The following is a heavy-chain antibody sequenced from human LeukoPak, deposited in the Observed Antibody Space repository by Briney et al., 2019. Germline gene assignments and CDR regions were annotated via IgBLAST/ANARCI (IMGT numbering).Heavy chain of an antibody. V-gene: IGHV3-7*01. CDR3: ARDSHLTYYYDSSGYSDY. CDR2: IKQDGSEK. Sequence: GGSLRLSCAACGFTFSSYWMSWVRQAPGKGLEWVANIKQDGSEKYYVDSVKGRFTISRDNAKNSLYLQMNSLRAEDTAVYYCARDSHLTYYYDSSGYSDYWGQGTLVTVSS. CDR1: GFTFSSYW. J-gene: IGHJ4*02. D-gene: IGHD3-22*01.